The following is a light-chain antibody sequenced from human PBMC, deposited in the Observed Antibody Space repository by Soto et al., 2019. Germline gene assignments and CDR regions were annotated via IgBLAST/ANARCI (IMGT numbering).Light chain of an antibody. Sequence: EIVLTQSPGTLSLSPGKRATLSCWASQSVHSSHLAWYQQRPGQPPRLLIYDASNRATDIPARFSGSGSGTDFTLAISSLQPEDSATYYCLQDINYPWTFGQGTKVDIK. J-gene: IGKJ1*01. V-gene: IGKV3D-20*02. CDR2: DAS. CDR3: LQDINYPWT. CDR1: QSVHSSH.